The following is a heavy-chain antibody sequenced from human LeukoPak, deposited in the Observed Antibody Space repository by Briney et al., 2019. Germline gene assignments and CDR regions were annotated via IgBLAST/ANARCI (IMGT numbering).Heavy chain of an antibody. CDR2: INSDGSDR. J-gene: IGHJ5*02. D-gene: IGHD2-2*01. Sequence: GGSLRLSCTASGFTFSSYWMHWVRQAAGKGLEWVSRINSDGSDRKYADSVKGRLTISRDNAKNTLFLQMNSLRAEDTAVYYCARDPCSSTSCFRGNWFDPWGPGTLVTVSS. CDR1: GFTFSSYW. V-gene: IGHV3-74*03. CDR3: ARDPCSSTSCFRGNWFDP.